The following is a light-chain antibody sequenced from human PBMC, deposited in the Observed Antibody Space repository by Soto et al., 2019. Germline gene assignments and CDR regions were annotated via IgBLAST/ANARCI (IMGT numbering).Light chain of an antibody. CDR1: QTVTSY. CDR2: AAS. CDR3: QQSYRFPKT. V-gene: IGKV1-39*01. J-gene: IGKJ1*01. Sequence: VQITPAPSFLSAFVGYSVTLPCRATQTVTSYLNWYQQKPGKAPKLLIYAASTLQSGVTSRFSGSGSGTEFTLTIISLQPEDVATYYCQQSYRFPKTFGRGTKVDIK.